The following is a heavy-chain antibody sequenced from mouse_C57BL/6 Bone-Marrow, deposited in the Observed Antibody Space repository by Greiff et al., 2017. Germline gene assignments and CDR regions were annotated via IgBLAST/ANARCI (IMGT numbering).Heavy chain of an antibody. Sequence: QVQLQQPGAELVKPGASVKLSCKASGYTFTSYWMPWVKQRPGQGLEWIGEIDPSDSYTNYNQKFKGKATLTVDTSSSTAYMQLSSLTSEDSAVYYCARPYYGSSRWYFDVWGTGTTVTVSS. J-gene: IGHJ1*03. CDR2: IDPSDSYT. CDR1: GYTFTSYW. V-gene: IGHV1-50*01. CDR3: ARPYYGSSRWYFDV. D-gene: IGHD1-1*01.